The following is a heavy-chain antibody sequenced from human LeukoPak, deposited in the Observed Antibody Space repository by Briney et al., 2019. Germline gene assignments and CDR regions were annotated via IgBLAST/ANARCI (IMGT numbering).Heavy chain of an antibody. CDR1: GGSLSSYY. Sequence: SESLSLTCTVSGGSLSSYYWSWIRQPRGKGLEWSGYIYYSGSTNYNPSLPSRGTISVETSKNQFSLKRSSVTAADTAVHYCARARSWGELDYWGPGTLVTVSS. CDR3: ARARSWGELDY. D-gene: IGHD6-13*01. V-gene: IGHV4-59*01. J-gene: IGHJ4*02. CDR2: IYYSGST.